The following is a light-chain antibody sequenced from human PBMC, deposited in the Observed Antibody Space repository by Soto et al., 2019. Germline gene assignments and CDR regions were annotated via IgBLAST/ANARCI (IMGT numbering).Light chain of an antibody. V-gene: IGKV3-15*01. CDR1: QSVSIK. CDR3: QQYNNWLTWT. CDR2: GAS. Sequence: IVLTQSPATLSVSLGERATLSCRASQSVSIKLAWYQQKPGQAPRLLIYGASARAPGIPARFSGSGSGTEFSLTISGLQSEDSAVYYCQQYNNWLTWTFGQGNKVEVK. J-gene: IGKJ1*01.